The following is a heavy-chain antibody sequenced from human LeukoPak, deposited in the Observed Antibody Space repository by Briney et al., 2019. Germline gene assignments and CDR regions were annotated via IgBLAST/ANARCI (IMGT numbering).Heavy chain of an antibody. CDR2: INHSGST. CDR3: ARSMVRGVIRPGP. J-gene: IGHJ5*02. V-gene: IGHV4-34*01. CDR1: GGSFSGYY. Sequence: SETLSLTCAVYGGSFSGYYWSWIRQPPGKGLEWIGEINHSGSTNYNPSLKSRVTISADTSKNQFSLKLSSVTAADTAVYYCARSMVRGVIRPGPWGQGTLVTVSS. D-gene: IGHD3-10*01.